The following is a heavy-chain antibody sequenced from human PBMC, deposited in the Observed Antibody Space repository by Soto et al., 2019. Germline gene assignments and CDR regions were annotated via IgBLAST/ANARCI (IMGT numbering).Heavy chain of an antibody. CDR1: GFTFNRYS. J-gene: IGHJ4*02. CDR2: ISSTTNYI. Sequence: GSLRLSCAASGFTFNRYSMNWVRQAPGKGLEWVSSISSTTNYIYYGDSMKGRFTISRDNAKNSLYLEMNSLRAEDTAVYYCARESEDLTSNFDYWGQGTLVTVSS. V-gene: IGHV3-21*06. CDR3: ARESEDLTSNFDY.